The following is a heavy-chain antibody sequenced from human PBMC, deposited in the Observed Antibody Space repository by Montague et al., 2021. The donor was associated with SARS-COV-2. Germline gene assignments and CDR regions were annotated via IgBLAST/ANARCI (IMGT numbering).Heavy chain of an antibody. CDR2: TYYSGST. Sequence: SETRSLTCTVSGGSISSYYWSWIQQPPGKGLEWIGYTYYSGSTNYNPSLKSRVTISVDTSKNQFSLKLSSVTAADTAVYYCARETGDSSDSPVVDYWGQGTLVTVSS. D-gene: IGHD3-22*01. CDR3: ARETGDSSDSPVVDY. CDR1: GGSISSYY. J-gene: IGHJ4*02. V-gene: IGHV4-59*01.